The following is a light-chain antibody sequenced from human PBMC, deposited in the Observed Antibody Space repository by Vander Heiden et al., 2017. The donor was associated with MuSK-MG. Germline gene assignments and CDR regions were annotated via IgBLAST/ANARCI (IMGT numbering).Light chain of an antibody. CDR2: AAS. V-gene: IGKV1-39*01. J-gene: IGKJ1*01. CDR1: QSISSY. CDR3: QQSYSTPRT. Sequence: DIQMTQSSSSLSASVGDRVTITCRASQSISSYLNWYQQKPGKAPKLLIYAASSLQSGVPSRFSGSGSGTDFTHTISSLQPEDFATYYCQQSYSTPRTFGQGTKVEIK.